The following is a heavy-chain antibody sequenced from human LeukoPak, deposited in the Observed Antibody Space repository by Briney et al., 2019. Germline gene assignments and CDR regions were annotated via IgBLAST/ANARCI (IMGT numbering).Heavy chain of an antibody. CDR3: AKDRFSGILTGCYKAPLGD. V-gene: IGHV3-33*06. CDR1: GFTFSSYG. D-gene: IGHD3-9*01. Sequence: GRSLRLSCAASGFTFSSYGMHWVRQAPGKGLEWVAVIWYDGSNKYYADSVKGRFTISRDNSKNTLYLQMNSLRAEDTAVYYCAKDRFSGILTGCYKAPLGDWGQGTLVTVSS. J-gene: IGHJ4*02. CDR2: IWYDGSNK.